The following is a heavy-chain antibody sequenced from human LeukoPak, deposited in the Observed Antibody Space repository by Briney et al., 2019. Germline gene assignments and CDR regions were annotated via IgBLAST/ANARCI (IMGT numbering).Heavy chain of an antibody. Sequence: GGSLRLSCAASGFTFSSYAMHWVRQAPGKGLEYVSAISSNGVSTYYADSVTGRSTISRDNSKNTLYLQMGSLRVEDMAVYYCARGQVGATDSDYWGQGTLVTVSS. J-gene: IGHJ4*02. CDR2: ISSNGVST. CDR3: ARGQVGATDSDY. V-gene: IGHV3-64*02. D-gene: IGHD1-26*01. CDR1: GFTFSSYA.